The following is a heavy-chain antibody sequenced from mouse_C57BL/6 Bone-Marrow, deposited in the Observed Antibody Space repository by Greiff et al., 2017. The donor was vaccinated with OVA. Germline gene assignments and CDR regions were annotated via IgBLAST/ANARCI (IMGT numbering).Heavy chain of an antibody. V-gene: IGHV1-22*01. CDR3: AKERWDGDYFDY. D-gene: IGHD4-1*01. CDR2: INPNNGGT. CDR1: GYTFTDYN. J-gene: IGHJ2*01. Sequence: DVKLVESGPELVKPGASVKMSCKASGYTFTDYNMHWVKQSHGKSLEWIGYINPNNGGTSYNQKFKGKATLTVNKSSSTAYMELRSLTSEDSAVYYCAKERWDGDYFDYWGQGTTLTVSS.